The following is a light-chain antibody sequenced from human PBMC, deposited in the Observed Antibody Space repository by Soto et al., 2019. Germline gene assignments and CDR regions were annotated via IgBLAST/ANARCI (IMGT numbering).Light chain of an antibody. CDR3: QSYDSSLGYV. Sequence: QSVLTQPPSVSGAPGQRVTISCTGSSSNIGAGYDVHWYQQLPGTDPKLLIYGNSNRPSGVPDRFSGSKSGTSASLAITGLQAEDEADYYCQSYDSSLGYVFGTGTKVTVL. CDR1: SSNIGAGYD. J-gene: IGLJ1*01. V-gene: IGLV1-40*01. CDR2: GNS.